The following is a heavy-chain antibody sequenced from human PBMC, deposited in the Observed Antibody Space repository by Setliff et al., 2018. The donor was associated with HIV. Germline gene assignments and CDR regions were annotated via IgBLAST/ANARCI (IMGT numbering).Heavy chain of an antibody. D-gene: IGHD3-22*01. CDR3: ARDPHYYDSSGHYSWFYFDF. Sequence: SETLSLTCAVSGYSISSGYYWGWIRQPPGKGLEWIGNIYHSGSTYYNPSLKSRVTISVDTSKNQFSLKMTSVTAADTAVYYCARDPHYYDSSGHYSWFYFDFWGQGTLVTVSS. CDR2: IYHSGST. CDR1: GYSISSGYY. J-gene: IGHJ4*02. V-gene: IGHV4-38-2*02.